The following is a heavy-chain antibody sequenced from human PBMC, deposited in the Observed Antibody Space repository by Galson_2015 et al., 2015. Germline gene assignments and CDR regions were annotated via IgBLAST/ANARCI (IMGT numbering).Heavy chain of an antibody. J-gene: IGHJ5*01. D-gene: IGHD2-21*01. V-gene: IGHV4-59*01. CDR1: GASIATTY. CDR3: ARSVDPYQWFDS. Sequence: ESLSLTCSVAGASIATTYWSWIRQVPGGGLEWTGYMYNGGSTDYNTSLESRVTISADTSKNQFSLKLRYGATAEPAIYYCARSVDPYQWFDSWGHGALVTVS. CDR2: MYNGGST.